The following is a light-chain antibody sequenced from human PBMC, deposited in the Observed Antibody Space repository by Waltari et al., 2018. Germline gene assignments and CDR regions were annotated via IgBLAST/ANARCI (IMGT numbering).Light chain of an antibody. CDR3: QSPDTTGTYQV. CDR2: KDI. V-gene: IGLV3-25*03. Sequence: SYELTQPPSVSVSPGETARNTCPGDALPTQHPYWYHQKSGQDPVLVMYKDIERPSGIPERFSGSTSGTTATLTIGGVQAEDEADYFCQSPDTTGTYQVFGGGTKLTVL. J-gene: IGLJ3*02. CDR1: ALPTQH.